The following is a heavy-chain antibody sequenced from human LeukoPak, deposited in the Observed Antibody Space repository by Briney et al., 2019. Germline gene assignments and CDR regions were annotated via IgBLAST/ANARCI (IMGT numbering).Heavy chain of an antibody. D-gene: IGHD3-10*01. CDR1: GGSISSYY. Sequence: PSETLSLTCTVSGGSISSYYWSWIRQPPGKGLEWIGYIYYSGSTNYNPSLKSRVTISVDTSKNQFSLKLSSVTAADTAVYYCARVGDYYGSGSYPAAFDYWGQGTLVTVSS. CDR2: IYYSGST. J-gene: IGHJ4*02. CDR3: ARVGDYYGSGSYPAAFDY. V-gene: IGHV4-59*01.